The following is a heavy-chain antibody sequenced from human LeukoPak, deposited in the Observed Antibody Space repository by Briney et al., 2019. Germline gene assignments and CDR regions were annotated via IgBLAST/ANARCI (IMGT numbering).Heavy chain of an antibody. J-gene: IGHJ4*02. CDR2: IFPIFGTA. D-gene: IGHD2-2*01. CDR3: ASLHRESVPAAIGY. CDR1: GGTFSSYA. Sequence: GSSVKVSCKASGGTFSSYAISWVRHAPGQGLEWMGGIFPIFGTANYAQKFQGRVTITADESTSTAYMELSSLRSEDTAVYDCASLHRESVPAAIGYWGQGTLVTVSS. V-gene: IGHV1-69*01.